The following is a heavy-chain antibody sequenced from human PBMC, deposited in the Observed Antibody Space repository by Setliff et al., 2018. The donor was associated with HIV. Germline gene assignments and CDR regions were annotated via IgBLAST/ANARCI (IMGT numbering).Heavy chain of an antibody. J-gene: IGHJ6*02. V-gene: IGHV3-48*04. D-gene: IGHD4-4*01. CDR1: GFTFSSYR. CDR2: ISSSGSTI. Sequence: GGSLRLSCAASGFTFSSYRMHWVRQAPGKGLEWISYISSSGSTIYYADSVKGRFTISRDNAKNSLYLQMNSLRAEDTAVYYCARDDSNYRQHGMDVWGQGTTVTVSS. CDR3: ARDDSNYRQHGMDV.